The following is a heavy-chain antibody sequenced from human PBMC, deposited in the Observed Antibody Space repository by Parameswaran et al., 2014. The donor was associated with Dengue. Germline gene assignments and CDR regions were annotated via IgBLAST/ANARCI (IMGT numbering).Heavy chain of an antibody. J-gene: IGHJ4*02. CDR1: GFTSVAMA. D-gene: IGHD3-22*01. CDR2: ISYDGSNK. Sequence: GGSLRLSCAASGFTSVAMACTGSARLQGKGLEWVAVISYDGSNKYYADSVKGRFTISRDNSKNTLYLQMNSLRAEDTAVYYCAKAAGDSSGYLGVMWGQGTLVTVSS. CDR3: AKAAGDSSGYLGVM. V-gene: IGHV3-30*18.